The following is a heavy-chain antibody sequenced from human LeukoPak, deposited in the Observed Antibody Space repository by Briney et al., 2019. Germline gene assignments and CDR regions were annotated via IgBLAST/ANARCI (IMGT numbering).Heavy chain of an antibody. CDR2: INSDGKTT. D-gene: IGHD3-10*01. CDR3: TRDITLTRGGRSDY. CDR1: GVTVSGYW. Sequence: GGSQRLSCAAFGVTVSGYWMNWVRQAPGKGLVWVSRINSDGKTTNYADSVKGRFTISRDNAKNTLYLQMNSLRAEDTAVYYCTRDITLTRGGRSDYWGQGTLVTVSA. V-gene: IGHV3-74*01. J-gene: IGHJ4*02.